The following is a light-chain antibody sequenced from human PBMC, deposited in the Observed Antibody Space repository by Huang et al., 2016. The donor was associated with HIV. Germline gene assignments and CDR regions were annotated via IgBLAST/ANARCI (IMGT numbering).Light chain of an antibody. J-gene: IGKJ3*01. CDR2: GGS. Sequence: DFQMTQSPPSVSAFVGDSVTITCRASQGVSSWLGRYQQRPGTAPKFRIYGGSTFQSGVPSRFSGSGSGTEFTLTMSSLQTEDSGTYYCQQANTSLVAYGPGTKWRSN. V-gene: IGKV1D-12*01. CDR3: QQANTSLVA. CDR1: QGVSSW.